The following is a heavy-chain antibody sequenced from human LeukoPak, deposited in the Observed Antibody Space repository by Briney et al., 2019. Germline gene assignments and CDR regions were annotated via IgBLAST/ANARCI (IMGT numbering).Heavy chain of an antibody. CDR1: GDSISSSSYY. CDR2: IYYSGST. Sequence: SETLSLTCTVSGDSISSSSYYWGWIRQPPGKGLEWIGYIYYSGSTNYNPSLKSRVTISVDTSKNQFSLKLSSVAAADTAVYYCARHVYDYVWYYYNGMDVWGQGTTVTVSS. CDR3: ARHVYDYVWYYYNGMDV. D-gene: IGHD3-16*01. J-gene: IGHJ6*02. V-gene: IGHV4-61*05.